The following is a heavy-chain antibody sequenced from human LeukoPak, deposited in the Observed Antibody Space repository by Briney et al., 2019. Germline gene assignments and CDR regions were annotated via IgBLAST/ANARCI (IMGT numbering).Heavy chain of an antibody. CDR2: ISHDGSSK. J-gene: IGHJ4*02. V-gene: IGHV3-30*06. CDR3: SGTFDC. D-gene: IGHD2-15*01. Sequence: PGGSLRLSCEASGFTFSSYGMHWVRQAPGQGLEWLAAISHDGSSKYYTDSVAGRFTISRDNSESTLSLLLDSLRNVYYCARLGSGTFDCWGQGTLVTVSS. CDR1: GFTFSSYG.